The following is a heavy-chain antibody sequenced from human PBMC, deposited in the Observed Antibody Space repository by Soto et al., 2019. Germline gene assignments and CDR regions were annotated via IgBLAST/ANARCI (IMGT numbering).Heavy chain of an antibody. D-gene: IGHD4-17*01. J-gene: IGHJ4*02. V-gene: IGHV4-39*01. Sequence: QVLLQESGPGLVKPSETLSLTCTVSGGSISDSSHYWAWIRQPPGKGLEWIATINYSGRTYYNPSLRSRVTXXVXTXRDQFSLNLNSVTAADTAVYYCARHFGNYGDWAFDFWGQGTLVTVSS. CDR2: INYSGRT. CDR1: GGSISDSSHY. CDR3: ARHFGNYGDWAFDF.